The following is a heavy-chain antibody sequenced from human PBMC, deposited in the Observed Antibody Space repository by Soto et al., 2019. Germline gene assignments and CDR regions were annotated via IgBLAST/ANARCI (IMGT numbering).Heavy chain of an antibody. CDR1: GFTLRTYS. J-gene: IGHJ6*03. V-gene: IGHV3-48*01. Sequence: HPGGSLRLSCAASGFTLRTYSMNWVRQAPGKGLEWVSSITSSSSTIYYADSVEGRFAISRDNAKNSLYLQMNSLRAEDTAVYYCARDSNCSGGSCYSLYYYMDVWGKGTTVTVSS. CDR2: ITSSSSTI. D-gene: IGHD2-15*01. CDR3: ARDSNCSGGSCYSLYYYMDV.